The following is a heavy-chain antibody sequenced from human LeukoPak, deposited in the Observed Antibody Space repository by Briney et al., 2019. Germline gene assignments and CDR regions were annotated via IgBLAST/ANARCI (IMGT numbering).Heavy chain of an antibody. J-gene: IGHJ5*02. D-gene: IGHD2/OR15-2a*01. V-gene: IGHV4-39*07. CDR2: IYYSGST. CDR3: ARNIGWFDP. CDR1: GGSISSSTYY. Sequence: SETLSLTCTVSGGSISSSTYYWGWIRQPPGKGLEWIGSIYYSGSTNYNPSLKSRVTISLDTSKNKFSLKLSSVTAADTAVYYCARNIGWFDPWGQGTLVTVSS.